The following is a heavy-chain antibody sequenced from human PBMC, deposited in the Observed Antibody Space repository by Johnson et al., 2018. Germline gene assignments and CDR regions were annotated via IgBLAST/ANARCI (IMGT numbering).Heavy chain of an antibody. D-gene: IGHD3-3*01. CDR2: IRSKANSYAT. J-gene: IGHJ6*03. V-gene: IGHV3-73*01. Sequence: VQLVQSGGGLVQPGGSLKLSCAASGFTFSGSAMHWVRQASGKGLEWVGRIRSKANSYATAYAASVKGRFTISRDDSKNTAYLQMNSLKTEDTAVYYCTRGKRITIFGVVIIPPGYDYYMDVGGKGTTVTVSS. CDR1: GFTFSGSA. CDR3: TRGKRITIFGVVIIPPGYDYYMDV.